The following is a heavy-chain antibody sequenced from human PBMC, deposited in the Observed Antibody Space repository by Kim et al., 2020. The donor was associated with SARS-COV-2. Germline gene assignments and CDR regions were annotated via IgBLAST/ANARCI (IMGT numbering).Heavy chain of an antibody. CDR1: GGSISSYY. Sequence: SETLSLTCTVSGGSISSYYWSWIRQPAGKGLEWIGRIYTSGSTNYNPSLKSRVTMSVDTSKNQFSLKLSSVTAADTAVYYCARYSSSWYGVPKGFDPWGQGTLVTVSS. CDR2: IYTSGST. V-gene: IGHV4-4*07. CDR3: ARYSSSWYGVPKGFDP. J-gene: IGHJ5*02. D-gene: IGHD6-13*01.